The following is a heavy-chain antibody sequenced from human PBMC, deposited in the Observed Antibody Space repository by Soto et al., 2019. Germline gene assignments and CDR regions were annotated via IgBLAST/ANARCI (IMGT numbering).Heavy chain of an antibody. CDR3: AKGTEYGVVLMSTFDY. Sequence: PGGSLRLSCAASGFTFSSYAMSWVRQAPGKGLEWVSAISGSGGSTYYADSVKGRFTISRDNSKNTLYLQMNSLRAEDTAVYYCAKGTEYGVVLMSTFDYWGQGTLVTVSS. V-gene: IGHV3-23*01. CDR1: GFTFSSYA. CDR2: ISGSGGST. D-gene: IGHD3-3*01. J-gene: IGHJ4*02.